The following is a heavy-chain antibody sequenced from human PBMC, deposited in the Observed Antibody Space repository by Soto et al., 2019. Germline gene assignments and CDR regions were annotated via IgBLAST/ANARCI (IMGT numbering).Heavy chain of an antibody. CDR1: GFSLTTRGVG. J-gene: IGHJ3*02. CDR3: ARGLATLPVFAFDI. D-gene: IGHD6-6*01. Sequence: GSGPTLANPTHPLTLTCSFFGFSLTTRGVGVGWIRQSPGKALEWLALIYWSGDEHYRPSLKSRLSIFKDTSKNHVVLIMTDMDPVDTATYYCARGLATLPVFAFDIWGQGTMVTVSS. CDR2: IYWSGDE. V-gene: IGHV2-5*01.